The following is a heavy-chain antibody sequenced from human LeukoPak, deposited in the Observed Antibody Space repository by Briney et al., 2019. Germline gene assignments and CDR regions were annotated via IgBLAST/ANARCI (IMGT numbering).Heavy chain of an antibody. CDR1: GHTFTYSD. CDR2: LNPQSGNK. J-gene: IGHJ6*03. CDR3: AGGIYPRYYMDV. D-gene: IGHD5/OR15-5a*01. Sequence: ASVKVSCKAVGHTFTYSDVNRLRQATGRGLEWMGWLNPQSGNKGYAQKFQGRVTMTMNTSITTAFMELSSLRPDDTAVYYCAGGIYPRYYMDVWGKGSAITVSS. V-gene: IGHV1-8*02.